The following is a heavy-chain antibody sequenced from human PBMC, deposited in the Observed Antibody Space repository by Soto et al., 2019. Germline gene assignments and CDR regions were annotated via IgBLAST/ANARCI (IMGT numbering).Heavy chain of an antibody. CDR1: GYTFTSYG. CDR2: ISAYNGNT. D-gene: IGHD3-9*01. J-gene: IGHJ6*03. Sequence: GASVKVSCKASGYTFTSYGISWVRQAPGQGLEWMGWISAYNGNTNYAQKLQGRVTMTTDTSTSTAYMELRSLRSDDTAVYYCARDTGILTPPSYYYYMDVWGKGTTVTVSS. CDR3: ARDTGILTPPSYYYYMDV. V-gene: IGHV1-18*01.